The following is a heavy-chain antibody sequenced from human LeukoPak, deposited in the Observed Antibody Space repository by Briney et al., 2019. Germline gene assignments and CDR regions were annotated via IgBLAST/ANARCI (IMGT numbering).Heavy chain of an antibody. CDR3: ARVRVGAYDFEY. D-gene: IGHD3-10*01. CDR2: ISSSGNTI. CDR1: GFTFSDYY. V-gene: IGHV3-11*04. Sequence: GGSLRLSCAASGFTFSDYYITWIRQAPGKGLEWISYISSSGNTINYADSVKGRFTISRDNAKNTLYLQMNSLRAEDTAVYYCARVRVGAYDFEYWGQGTLVTVSS. J-gene: IGHJ4*02.